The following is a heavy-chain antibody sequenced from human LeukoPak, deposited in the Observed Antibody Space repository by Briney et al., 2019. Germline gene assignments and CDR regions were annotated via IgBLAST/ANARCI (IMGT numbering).Heavy chain of an antibody. CDR2: IKWNGGST. J-gene: IGHJ4*02. Sequence: GGSLRLSCVASGFTFDDYGMSWVRQAPGKGLEWVSGIKWNGGSTGYADSVKGRFTISRDDSKNTLYLQMNSLRAEDTAVYYCARQYYYDSSGYYSGVFDYWGQGTLVTVSS. CDR3: ARQYYYDSSGYYSGVFDY. D-gene: IGHD3-22*01. V-gene: IGHV3-20*04. CDR1: GFTFDDYG.